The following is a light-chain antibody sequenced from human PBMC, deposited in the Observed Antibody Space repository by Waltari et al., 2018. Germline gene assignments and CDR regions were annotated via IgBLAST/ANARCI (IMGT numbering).Light chain of an antibody. J-gene: IGKJ3*01. V-gene: IGKV1-5*03. CDR2: KAS. Sequence: DIQMTQSPSTLSASVGDRVTITCRASQNINSWLAWYQQKPGKAPKLLIYKASSLETGVPSRFSGSESGTEFTLTINSLQPDDFATYYCQQYNSYHMFTFGPGTKVEI. CDR3: QQYNSYHMFT. CDR1: QNINSW.